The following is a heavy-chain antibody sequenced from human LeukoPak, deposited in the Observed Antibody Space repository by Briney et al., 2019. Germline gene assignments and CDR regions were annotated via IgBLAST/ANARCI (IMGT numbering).Heavy chain of an antibody. CDR1: GYTFTGYY. Sequence: ASVKVSCKASGYTFTGYYMHWVRQAPGQRLEWMGWINAGNGNTKYSQKSQGRVTITRDTSASTAYMELSSLRSEDTAVYYCASRRYCTNGVCYAPDYWGQGTLVTVSS. CDR2: INAGNGNT. CDR3: ASRRYCTNGVCYAPDY. V-gene: IGHV1-3*01. J-gene: IGHJ4*02. D-gene: IGHD2-8*01.